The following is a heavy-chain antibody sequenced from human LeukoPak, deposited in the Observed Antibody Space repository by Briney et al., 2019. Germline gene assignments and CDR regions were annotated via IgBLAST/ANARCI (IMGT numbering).Heavy chain of an antibody. V-gene: IGHV4-61*02. Sequence: SETLSLTCTVSGGPISSGSYYWSWIRQPAGKGLEWIGRIYTSGSTNYNPSLKSRVTISVDTSKNQFSLKLSSVTAADTAVYYCASTGHRAVAGTYYYYMDVWGKGITVTISS. CDR3: ASTGHRAVAGTYYYYMDV. CDR1: GGPISSGSYY. CDR2: IYTSGST. D-gene: IGHD6-19*01. J-gene: IGHJ6*03.